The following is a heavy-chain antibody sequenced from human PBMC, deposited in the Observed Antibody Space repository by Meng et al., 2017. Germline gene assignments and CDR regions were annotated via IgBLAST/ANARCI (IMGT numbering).Heavy chain of an antibody. V-gene: IGHV1-69*06. Sequence: QVWRVPSGAEVKKPGSSVKVSCKASGGTFSSYAISWVRQAPGQGLEWMGGIIPIFGSANYAQKFQGRVTITADKSTSTAYMELSSLRSEDTAVYYCARDGVGATEGYFDYWGQGTLVTVAS. CDR3: ARDGVGATEGYFDY. CDR2: IIPIFGSA. D-gene: IGHD1-26*01. J-gene: IGHJ4*02. CDR1: GGTFSSYA.